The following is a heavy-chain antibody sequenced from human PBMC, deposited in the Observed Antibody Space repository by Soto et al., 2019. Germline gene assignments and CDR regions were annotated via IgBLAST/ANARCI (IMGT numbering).Heavy chain of an antibody. V-gene: IGHV3-23*01. D-gene: IGHD3-16*01. CDR1: GLPFSNYA. J-gene: IGHJ4*02. Sequence: PGGSLRLSCAASGLPFSNYAMTWVRQAPGKGLEWVSIISASGYSAYYGGAVKGRFTTSRDNSRRTLYLQMNGLRAEDTAVYYCAKGDLLWDPFDLWGQGTLVTVSS. CDR2: ISASGYSA. CDR3: AKGDLLWDPFDL.